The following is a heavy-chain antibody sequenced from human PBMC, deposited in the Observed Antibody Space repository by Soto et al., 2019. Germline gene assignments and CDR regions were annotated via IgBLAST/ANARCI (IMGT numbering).Heavy chain of an antibody. CDR2: IYYSGST. Sequence: PSETLSLTCTVSGGSISSSSYYWGWIRQPPGKGLEWIGSIYYSGSTYYNPSLKSRVTISVDTSKNQFSLKLSSVTAADTAVYYCARHSYSYSSSWAWYYYGMDVWGQGTTVTVSS. CDR3: ARHSYSYSSSWAWYYYGMDV. CDR1: GGSISSSSYY. V-gene: IGHV4-39*01. D-gene: IGHD6-13*01. J-gene: IGHJ6*02.